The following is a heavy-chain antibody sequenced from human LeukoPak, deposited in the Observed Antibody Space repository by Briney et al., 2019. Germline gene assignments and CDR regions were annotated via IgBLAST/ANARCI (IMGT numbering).Heavy chain of an antibody. CDR1: GYSFPSYL. J-gene: IGHJ4*02. CDR3: GRQGATYYDILTGSKS. V-gene: IGHV5-10-1*01. D-gene: IGHD3-9*01. CDR2: IDPSDSYT. Sequence: GESLKISCKGPGYSFPSYLISWGRQMPGKGLEGMGRIDPSDSYTNNSPSFQGHVTIPADKSISTAYLQWRSRKASDTAVYYCGRQGATYYDILTGSKSWGQGTLVTVS.